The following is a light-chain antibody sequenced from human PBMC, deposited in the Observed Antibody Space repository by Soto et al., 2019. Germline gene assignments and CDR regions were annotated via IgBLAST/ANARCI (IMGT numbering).Light chain of an antibody. CDR1: SSNMGTNT. CDR3: AAWDGSLNHIL. V-gene: IGLV1-44*01. CDR2: SDN. J-gene: IGLJ2*01. Sequence: QSVLTQPPSASGTPGQRVTISCSGSSSNMGTNTVNWYQQLPRAAPKLPIYSDNQRPSGVPDRFSGSKSGTSASLAITGLQSEDEADYYCAAWDGSLNHILFGGGTKLTVL.